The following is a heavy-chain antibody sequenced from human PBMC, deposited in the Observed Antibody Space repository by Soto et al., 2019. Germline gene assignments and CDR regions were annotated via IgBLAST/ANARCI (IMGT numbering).Heavy chain of an antibody. CDR3: ARDPLGYCSSTSCFSYYYYGMDV. CDR1: GFTFSSYG. CDR2: IWYDGSNK. J-gene: IGHJ6*02. V-gene: IGHV3-33*01. Sequence: GGSLRLSCAASGFTFSSYGMHWVRQAPGKGLEWVAVIWYDGSNKYYADSVKGRFTISRDNSKNTLYLQMNSLRAEDTAVYYCARDPLGYCSSTSCFSYYYYGMDVWGQGTTVTVSS. D-gene: IGHD2-2*01.